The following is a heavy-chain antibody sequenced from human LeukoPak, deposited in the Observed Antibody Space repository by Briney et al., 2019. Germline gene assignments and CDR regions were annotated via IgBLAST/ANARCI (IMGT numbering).Heavy chain of an antibody. Sequence: SETLSLTCSVSGVSVSSGGYYWSWIRQPAGKEMEWIGRINPSGDTNYNPSLKSRVTMSIQTSKNQLFLNLISVTAADTALYYCARGFRTGWYFDPWGRGTQVTVSS. CDR2: INPSGDT. CDR3: ARGFRTGWYFDP. J-gene: IGHJ2*01. D-gene: IGHD1-1*01. V-gene: IGHV4-61*02. CDR1: GVSVSSGGYY.